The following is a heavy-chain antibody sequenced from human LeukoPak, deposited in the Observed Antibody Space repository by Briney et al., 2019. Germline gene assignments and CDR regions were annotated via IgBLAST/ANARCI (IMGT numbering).Heavy chain of an antibody. Sequence: GGSLRLSCTASGFIFSAYAMGWARQAPGKGLEWVSGIGSNGVNTYYADSAKSRFTISRDNSKNTVYLQMNSLRVEDTALYYCVKAYTTSGTYSEPWGQGTLVTVSS. CDR1: GFIFSAYA. CDR3: VKAYTTSGTYSEP. V-gene: IGHV3-23*01. J-gene: IGHJ4*02. CDR2: IGSNGVNT. D-gene: IGHD1-26*01.